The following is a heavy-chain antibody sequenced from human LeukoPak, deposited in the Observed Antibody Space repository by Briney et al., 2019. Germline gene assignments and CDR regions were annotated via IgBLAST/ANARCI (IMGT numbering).Heavy chain of an antibody. Sequence: GTLRLSCAASGFTFSSYGMHWVRQAPGKGLEWVAVIWYDGSNKYYADSVKGRFTISRDNSKNTLYLQMNSLRAEDTAVYYCARSRPVYSSGWQYFDYWGQGTLVTVSS. CDR2: IWYDGSNK. V-gene: IGHV3-33*01. J-gene: IGHJ4*02. D-gene: IGHD6-19*01. CDR1: GFTFSSYG. CDR3: ARSRPVYSSGWQYFDY.